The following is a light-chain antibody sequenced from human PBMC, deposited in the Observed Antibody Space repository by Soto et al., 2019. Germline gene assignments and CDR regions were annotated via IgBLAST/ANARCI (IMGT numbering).Light chain of an antibody. V-gene: IGLV2-14*01. CDR1: SGDVGGYNY. J-gene: IGLJ1*01. CDR2: EVS. Sequence: QSALTQPASVSGSPGQSITISCTGTSGDVGGYNYVSWYQHHPGKAPKLMVSEVSSRPSGVSDRFSGSKSGNTASLTISGLQAEDEADYYCSSYAGSYTYVFGTGTKVTVL. CDR3: SSYAGSYTYV.